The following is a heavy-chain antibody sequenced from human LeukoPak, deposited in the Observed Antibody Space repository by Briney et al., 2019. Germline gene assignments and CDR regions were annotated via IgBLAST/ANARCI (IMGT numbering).Heavy chain of an antibody. CDR3: AAKLGASY. J-gene: IGHJ4*02. CDR1: GFTLSTFW. Sequence: SGGSLRLSCAASGFTLSTFWMSWVRQAPGKGLEWVDNIKQDGSEKYYVDSEKGRFTISRDNAKNSLYLQMNSLRADDTAVYYCAAKLGASYWGQGTLVTVSS. V-gene: IGHV3-7*01. CDR2: IKQDGSEK. D-gene: IGHD7-27*01.